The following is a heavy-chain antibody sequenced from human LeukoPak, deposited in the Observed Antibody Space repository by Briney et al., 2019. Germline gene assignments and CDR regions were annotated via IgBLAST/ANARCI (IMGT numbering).Heavy chain of an antibody. J-gene: IGHJ4*02. D-gene: IGHD4-17*01. Sequence: PSETLSLTCTVSGGSISSGSYYWSWIRQPAGKGLEWIGSIYYSGSTYYNPSLKSRVTISVDTSKNQFSLKLSSVTAADTAVYYCARRPVLRTFDYWGQGTLVTVSS. CDR2: IYYSGST. V-gene: IGHV4-39*01. CDR3: ARRPVLRTFDY. CDR1: GGSISSGSYY.